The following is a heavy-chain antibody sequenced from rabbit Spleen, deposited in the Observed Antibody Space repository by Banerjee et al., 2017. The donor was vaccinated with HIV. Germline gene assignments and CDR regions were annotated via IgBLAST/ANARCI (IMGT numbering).Heavy chain of an antibody. CDR2: INTATGKV. CDR1: GVSFSDKDV. J-gene: IGHJ4*01. Sequence: QEQLVESGGGLVKPEGSLKLSCTASGVSFSDKDVMCWVRQAPGKGLEWIACINTATGKVVSASWAKGRFTISRTSSTTVTLQMTSLTAADTATYFCARDLASGVGWNFNLWGQGTLVTVS. CDR3: ARDLASGVGWNFNL. D-gene: IGHD1-1*01. V-gene: IGHV1S45*01.